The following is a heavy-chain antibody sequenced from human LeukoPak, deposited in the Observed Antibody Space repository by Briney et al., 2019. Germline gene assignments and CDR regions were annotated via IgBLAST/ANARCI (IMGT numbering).Heavy chain of an antibody. CDR2: ISGSSSYI. Sequence: PGGSLRLSCAAFGFTFSSYSMNWVSQDPGKGLEWVSSISGSSSYIYYADSVKGRFTIPRDNAKNSLYLQMNSLRAEDTAVYYCARADQGYSYGEIDYWGQGTLVTVSS. V-gene: IGHV3-21*06. D-gene: IGHD5-18*01. CDR3: ARADQGYSYGEIDY. J-gene: IGHJ4*02. CDR1: GFTFSSYS.